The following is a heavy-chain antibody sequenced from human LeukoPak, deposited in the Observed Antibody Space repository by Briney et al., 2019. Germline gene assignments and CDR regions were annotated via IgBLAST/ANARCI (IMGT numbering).Heavy chain of an antibody. CDR1: GFTFSSYG. CDR2: ISYDGSNK. V-gene: IGHV3-30*18. Sequence: PGGSLRLSCAASGFTFSSYGMHWVRQAPGKGLEWVAVISYDGSNKYYADSVKGRFTISRDNSKNTLYLQMNSLRAEDTAVYYCAKVASIVSGDDYWGQGTLVTVSS. D-gene: IGHD3-3*02. J-gene: IGHJ4*02. CDR3: AKVASIVSGDDY.